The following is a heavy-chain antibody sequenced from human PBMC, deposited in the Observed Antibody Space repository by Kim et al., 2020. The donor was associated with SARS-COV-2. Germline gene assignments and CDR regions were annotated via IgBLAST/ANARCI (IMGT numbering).Heavy chain of an antibody. CDR3: ARQAIAAAPLYYYYYGMDV. V-gene: IGHV4-39*01. D-gene: IGHD6-13*01. J-gene: IGHJ6*02. Sequence: SETLSLTCTVSGGSISSSSYYWGWIRQPPGKGLEWIGSIYYSGSTYYNPSLKSRVTISVDTSKNQFSLKLSSVTAADTAVYYCARQAIAAAPLYYYYYGMDVWGQGTTVTVSS. CDR1: GGSISSSSYY. CDR2: IYYSGST.